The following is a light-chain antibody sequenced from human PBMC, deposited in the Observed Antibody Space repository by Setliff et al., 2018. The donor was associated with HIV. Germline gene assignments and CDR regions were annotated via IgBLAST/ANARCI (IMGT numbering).Light chain of an antibody. CDR2: DVS. Sequence: QSVLTQPASVSGSPGQSITISCTGTSSDIGRYNYVSWYQQYPGKGPTLVIFDVSEWPSGVSNRFSGSKSGNTASLIISGLQPDDEADYYCCSYARGSTYVFGSGTKVTVL. CDR1: SSDIGRYNY. J-gene: IGLJ1*01. V-gene: IGLV2-14*03. CDR3: CSYARGSTYV.